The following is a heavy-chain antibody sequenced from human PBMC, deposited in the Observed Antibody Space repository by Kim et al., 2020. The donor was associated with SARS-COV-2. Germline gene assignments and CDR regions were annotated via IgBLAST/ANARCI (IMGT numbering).Heavy chain of an antibody. CDR2: INTNTGNP. J-gene: IGHJ3*02. Sequence: ASVKVSCKASGYTFTSYAMNWVRQAPGQGHEWMGWINTNTGNPTYAQGFTGRFVFSLDTSVSTAYLQISSLKAEDTAVYYCARQGTDAIFGVVIVPNYAFDIWGQGTMVTVSS. D-gene: IGHD3-3*01. CDR1: GYTFTSYA. V-gene: IGHV7-4-1*02. CDR3: ARQGTDAIFGVVIVPNYAFDI.